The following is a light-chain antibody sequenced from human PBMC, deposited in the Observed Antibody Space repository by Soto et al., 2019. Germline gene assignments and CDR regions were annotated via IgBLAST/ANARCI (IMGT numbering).Light chain of an antibody. CDR3: AAWDDSLNGHYV. CDR1: SSNIGSNT. CDR2: SNN. V-gene: IGLV1-44*01. Sequence: QSVLTQPPSASGTPGQRVTISCCGSSSNIGSNTVNWYQQLPGTAPKLLIYSNNQRPSGVPDRFSGSKSGTSASLAISGLQSEDEADYYCAAWDDSLNGHYVFGTGTKVTVL. J-gene: IGLJ1*01.